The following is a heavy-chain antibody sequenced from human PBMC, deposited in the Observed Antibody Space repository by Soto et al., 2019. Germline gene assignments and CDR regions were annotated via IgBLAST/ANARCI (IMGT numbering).Heavy chain of an antibody. V-gene: IGHV3-23*01. Sequence: PGGSLRLSCAASGFTFSSYAMIWVRQAPGKGLEWVSAISGSGGSTYYADSVKGRFTISRDNSKNTLYLQMNSLRAEDTAVYYCAKDSRRDGYNLLPAPDYWGQGTLVPSPQ. J-gene: IGHJ4*02. CDR2: ISGSGGST. CDR3: AKDSRRDGYNLLPAPDY. D-gene: IGHD2-15*01. CDR1: GFTFSSYA.